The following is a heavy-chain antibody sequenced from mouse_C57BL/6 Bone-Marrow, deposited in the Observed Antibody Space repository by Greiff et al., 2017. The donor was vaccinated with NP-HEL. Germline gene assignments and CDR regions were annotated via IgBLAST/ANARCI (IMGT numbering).Heavy chain of an antibody. V-gene: IGHV8-12*01. CDR1: GFSLSTSGMG. CDR3: ARSFYDYEGGFDY. D-gene: IGHD2-4*01. CDR2: IYWDDDK. Sequence: QVTLKECGPGILQSSQTLSLTCSFSGFSLSTSGMGVSWIRQPSGKGLEWLAHIYWDDDKRYNPSLKSRLTISKDTSRNQVFLKITSVDTADTATYYCARSFYDYEGGFDYWGQGTTLTVSS. J-gene: IGHJ2*01.